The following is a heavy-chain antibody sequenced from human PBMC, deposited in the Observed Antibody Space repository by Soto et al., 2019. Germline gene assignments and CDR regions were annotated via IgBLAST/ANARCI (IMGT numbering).Heavy chain of an antibody. J-gene: IGHJ2*01. CDR3: ARQVNYYYDSSGYYEWWNFDL. D-gene: IGHD3-22*01. CDR1: GGSISSYY. Sequence: PSETLSLTCTVSGGSISSYYWSWIRQPPGKGLEWIGYIYYSGSTNYNPSLKSRVTTSVDTSKNQFSLKLSSVTAADTAVYYCARQVNYYYDSSGYYEWWNFDLWGRGTLVTVSS. CDR2: IYYSGST. V-gene: IGHV4-59*08.